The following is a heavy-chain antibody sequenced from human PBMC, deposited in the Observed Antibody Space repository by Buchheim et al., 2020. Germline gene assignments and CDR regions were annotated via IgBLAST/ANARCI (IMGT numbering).Heavy chain of an antibody. CDR2: ISSSSSYI. D-gene: IGHD6-6*01. CDR3: AREYSSSFRYFDY. J-gene: IGHJ4*02. Sequence: EVQLVESGGGLVKPGGSLRLSCAASGFTFSSYSMNWVRQAPGKGLEWVSSISSSSSYIYYADSVKGRLIILRANAKHSLYLQMNSLRAEDTAVYYCAREYSSSFRYFDYWGQGTL. CDR1: GFTFSSYS. V-gene: IGHV3-21*01.